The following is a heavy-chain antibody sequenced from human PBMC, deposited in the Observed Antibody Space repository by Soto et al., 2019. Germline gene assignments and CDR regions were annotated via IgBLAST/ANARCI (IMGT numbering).Heavy chain of an antibody. V-gene: IGHV1-8*01. J-gene: IGHJ5*01. Sequence: QVQLVQSGAEVKKPGASVKVSCKASGYTFTSYDINWVRQATGQGLEWMGWMNPNRGNTGYAQKFQSRVTMTRNTSVSTGYMELSSLRSEDTAVYYCARGRYYYGSGSYVNWFDSWGQGTLVTVSS. CDR2: MNPNRGNT. CDR3: ARGRYYYGSGSYVNWFDS. CDR1: GYTFTSYD. D-gene: IGHD3-10*01.